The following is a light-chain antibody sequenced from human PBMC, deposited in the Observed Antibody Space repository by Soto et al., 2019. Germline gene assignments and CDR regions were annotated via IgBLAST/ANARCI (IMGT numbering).Light chain of an antibody. V-gene: IGKV1-39*01. J-gene: IGKJ2*01. Sequence: DIQMTQSPSFLSASVGDTVTITCRASQNIGGYLNWYQQKPGKAPGLLIYAASSSESGVPSRFSGSGSGTDFTLTISSLQPEDIATYFCQQSYSTPLYSFGQGTKLEIK. CDR2: AAS. CDR1: QNIGGY. CDR3: QQSYSTPLYS.